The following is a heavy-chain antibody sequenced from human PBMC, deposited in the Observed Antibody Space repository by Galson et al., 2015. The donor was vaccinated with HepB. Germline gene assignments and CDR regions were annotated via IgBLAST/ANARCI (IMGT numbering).Heavy chain of an antibody. CDR3: AAEFITGTTRPYYYYGMDV. D-gene: IGHD1-20*01. CDR2: INAGNGNT. CDR1: EYTFTSYA. Sequence: SVKVSCKASEYTFTSYAMHWVRQAPGQRLEWMGWINAGNGNTKYSQKFQGRVTITRDTSASTAYMELSSLRSEDTAVYYCAAEFITGTTRPYYYYGMDVWGQGTTVTVSS. V-gene: IGHV1-3*01. J-gene: IGHJ6*02.